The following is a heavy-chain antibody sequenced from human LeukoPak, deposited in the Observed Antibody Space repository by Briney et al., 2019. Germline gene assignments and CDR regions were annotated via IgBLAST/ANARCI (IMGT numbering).Heavy chain of an antibody. CDR2: ISSSSSTI. D-gene: IGHD3-22*01. J-gene: IGHJ3*02. V-gene: IGHV3-48*01. Sequence: GGSLRLSCAASGFTFSSYSMNWVRQAPGKGLEWVSYISSSSSTIYYADSVKGRFTISRDNAKNSLYLQMNSLRSDDTAVYYCARTSGYSIGAFDIWGQGTMVTVSS. CDR1: GFTFSSYS. CDR3: ARTSGYSIGAFDI.